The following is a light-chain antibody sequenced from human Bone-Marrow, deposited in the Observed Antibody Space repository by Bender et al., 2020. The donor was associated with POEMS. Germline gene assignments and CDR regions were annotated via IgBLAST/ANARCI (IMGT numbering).Light chain of an antibody. V-gene: IGLV3-1*01. Sequence: SYELTQPPSVSVSPGQTATITCSADNLGDKFASWYQQRPGQSPLLIIYQHSMRPSGIPRRFSGPTSGNTATLTISGAQPMDEADYYCQVWDSNTALFGGGTKLTVL. CDR3: QVWDSNTAL. CDR1: NLGDKF. J-gene: IGLJ2*01. CDR2: QHS.